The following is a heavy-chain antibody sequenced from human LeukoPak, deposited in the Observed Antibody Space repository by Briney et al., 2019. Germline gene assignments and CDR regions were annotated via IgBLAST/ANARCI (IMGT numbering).Heavy chain of an antibody. CDR3: ARVGELDY. J-gene: IGHJ4*02. Sequence: AGGSLRLSCAASGFTFSSYSMNWVRQAPGKRLEWVSYISSSSSTIYYADSVKGRFTISRDNAQNSVYLQMNSLRDEDTAVYYCARVGELDYWGQGTLVTVSS. V-gene: IGHV3-48*02. D-gene: IGHD1-26*01. CDR1: GFTFSSYS. CDR2: ISSSSSTI.